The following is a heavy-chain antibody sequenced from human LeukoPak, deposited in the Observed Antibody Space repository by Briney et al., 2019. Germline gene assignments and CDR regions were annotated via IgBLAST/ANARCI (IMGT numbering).Heavy chain of an antibody. Sequence: ASVKVSCKASGYTFTSYGISWVRQAPGQGLEWMGWISAYNGNTNYAQKFQGRVTITADKSTSTAYMELSSLRSEDTAVYYCARELNFWFDPWGQGTLVTVSS. V-gene: IGHV1-18*04. CDR2: ISAYNGNT. CDR1: GYTFTSYG. J-gene: IGHJ5*02. D-gene: IGHD4/OR15-4a*01. CDR3: ARELNFWFDP.